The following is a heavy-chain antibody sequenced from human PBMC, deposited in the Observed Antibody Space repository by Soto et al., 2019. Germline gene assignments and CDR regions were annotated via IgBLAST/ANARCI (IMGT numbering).Heavy chain of an antibody. D-gene: IGHD1-26*01. V-gene: IGHV4-61*01. J-gene: IGHJ4*02. CDR2: MYYSGIT. CDR1: GAPVSSETHF. Sequence: SETLSLTCTVSGAPVSSETHFWTWIRQPPGKGLEWIGYMYYSGITNSNPALKSRVTLSVDRSRNQFSLSLNSVTAADTAVYYCARGDMSGTYYFDYWGPGTQVTVSS. CDR3: ARGDMSGTYYFDY.